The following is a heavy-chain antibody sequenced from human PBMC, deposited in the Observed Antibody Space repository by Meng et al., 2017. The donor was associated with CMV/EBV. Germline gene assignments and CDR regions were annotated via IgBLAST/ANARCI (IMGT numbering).Heavy chain of an antibody. CDR1: GLPISNYW. J-gene: IGHJ4*02. V-gene: IGHV3-7*02. CDR3: RLGHYSQD. CDR2: IKNDGSER. Sequence: LVESGGGFVQPGGSLRLSCAASGLPISNYWMSWVRKAPGKGLEWVANIKNDGSERYYVDSVKGRFSISRDNADNSLYLQMNNLRAEDTAVYYCRLGHYSQDWGQGTLVTVFS. D-gene: IGHD4-17*01.